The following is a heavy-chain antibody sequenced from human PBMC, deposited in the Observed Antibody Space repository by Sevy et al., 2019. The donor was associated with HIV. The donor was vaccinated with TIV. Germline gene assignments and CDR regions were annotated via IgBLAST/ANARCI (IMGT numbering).Heavy chain of an antibody. D-gene: IGHD5-12*01. CDR2: IKSEIDGGAI. Sequence: GGSLRLSCAASGFTFSSAWMSWVRQAPGKGLEWVGHIKSEIDGGAIDYAAPVKGRFSISREESKNTVYLQMNSLKTEDTAVYYCITDPGYRGYDEEVINYYYYGMDVWGQGTTVTVSS. CDR3: ITDPGYRGYDEEVINYYYYGMDV. V-gene: IGHV3-15*01. J-gene: IGHJ6*02. CDR1: GFTFSSAW.